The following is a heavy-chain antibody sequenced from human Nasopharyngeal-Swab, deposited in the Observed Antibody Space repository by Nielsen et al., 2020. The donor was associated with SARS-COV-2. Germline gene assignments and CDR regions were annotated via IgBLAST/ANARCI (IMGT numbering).Heavy chain of an antibody. CDR2: IPPTSSHI. CDR1: GFTFTDYV. CDR3: ASDRGWGYTGYGSLDY. Sequence: GGSLRLSCATSGFTFTDYVMTWVRQAPGKGLEWISYIPPTSSHIYYADSVRGRFTISRDNAKKSLYLQMESLRPEETAVYYCASDRGWGYTGYGSLDYWGQGVLVTVSS. D-gene: IGHD5-12*01. V-gene: IGHV3-48*01. J-gene: IGHJ4*02.